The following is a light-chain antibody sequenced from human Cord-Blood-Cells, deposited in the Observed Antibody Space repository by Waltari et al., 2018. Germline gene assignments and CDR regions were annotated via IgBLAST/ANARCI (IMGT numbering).Light chain of an antibody. J-gene: IGLJ2*01. CDR1: SSDVGGYNY. CDR2: DVS. CDR3: SSYTSNVV. Sequence: QSALTQPASVSGSPGQSITISCTGTSSDVGGYNYVSWYQQHPGKAPKLMIYDVSKRPSGVSNRFSGSKSGNTACLTISGLQAEDEADYYCSSYTSNVVFGGGTKLTVL. V-gene: IGLV2-14*01.